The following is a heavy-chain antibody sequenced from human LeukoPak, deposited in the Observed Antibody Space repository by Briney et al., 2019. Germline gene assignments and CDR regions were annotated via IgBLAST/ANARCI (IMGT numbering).Heavy chain of an antibody. V-gene: IGHV3-30-3*01. Sequence: PGRSLRPSCAASGFTFSSYAMHWVRQAPGKGLEWVAVISYDGSNKYYADSVKGRFTISRDNSKNTLYLQMNSLRAEDTAVYYCARESAAAYFDYWGQGTLVTVSS. CDR1: GFTFSSYA. D-gene: IGHD6-13*01. CDR2: ISYDGSNK. CDR3: ARESAAAYFDY. J-gene: IGHJ4*02.